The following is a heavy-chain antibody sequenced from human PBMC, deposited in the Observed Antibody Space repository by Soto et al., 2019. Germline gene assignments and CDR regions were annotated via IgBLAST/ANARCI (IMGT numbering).Heavy chain of an antibody. D-gene: IGHD2-2*02. CDR1: GGSISSYY. CDR2: IYYSGST. Sequence: QVQLQESGPGLVKPSETLSLTCTVSGGSISSYYWSWIRQPPGKGLEWIGYIYYSGSTNYNPSLKSRVTISVDTSKNQFSLKLSSVTAADTAVYYCARTAAIPGYYYYYGMDVWGQGTTVTVSS. J-gene: IGHJ6*02. V-gene: IGHV4-59*01. CDR3: ARTAAIPGYYYYYGMDV.